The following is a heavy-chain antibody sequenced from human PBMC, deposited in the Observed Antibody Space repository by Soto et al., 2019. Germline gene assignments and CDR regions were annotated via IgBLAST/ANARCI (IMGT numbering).Heavy chain of an antibody. CDR3: AKDQYYDFWSGYYTGPSTNGY. V-gene: IGHV3-23*01. D-gene: IGHD3-3*01. J-gene: IGHJ4*02. CDR1: GFTFSSYA. Sequence: GGSLRLSXAASGFTFSSYAMSWVCQAPGKGLEWVSAISGSGGSTYYADSVKGRFTISRDNSKNTLYLQMNSLRAEDTAVYYCAKDQYYDFWSGYYTGPSTNGYWGQGTLVTVSS. CDR2: ISGSGGST.